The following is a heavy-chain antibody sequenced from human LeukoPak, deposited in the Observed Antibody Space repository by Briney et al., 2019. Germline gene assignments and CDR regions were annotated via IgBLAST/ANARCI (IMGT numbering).Heavy chain of an antibody. CDR1: GFPFSHFW. CDR2: IRKTGSET. D-gene: IGHD2-15*01. Sequence: GGSLRFSCAASGFPFSHFWMSWVRQAPGKGLEWVASIRKTGSETYYVDSVKGRFTITRDNTRNSLFLQMYSLRAEDTAVYFCAREDGYCSGGNCYSYSDSWGQGTLVTVSS. CDR3: AREDGYCSGGNCYSYSDS. V-gene: IGHV3-7*01. J-gene: IGHJ4*02.